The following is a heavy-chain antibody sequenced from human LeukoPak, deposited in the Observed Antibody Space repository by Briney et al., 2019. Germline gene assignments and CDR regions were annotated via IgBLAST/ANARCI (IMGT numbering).Heavy chain of an antibody. Sequence: AASVKVSCKASGYTFTGYYMHWVRQAPGQGLEWMGWINPNSGGTNYAQKFQGRVTMTRNTSISTAYMELSSLRSEDTAVYYCARAVRYFDWLDYYYGMDVWGQGTTVTVSS. D-gene: IGHD3-9*01. CDR3: ARAVRYFDWLDYYYGMDV. J-gene: IGHJ6*02. CDR2: INPNSGGT. CDR1: GYTFTGYY. V-gene: IGHV1-2*02.